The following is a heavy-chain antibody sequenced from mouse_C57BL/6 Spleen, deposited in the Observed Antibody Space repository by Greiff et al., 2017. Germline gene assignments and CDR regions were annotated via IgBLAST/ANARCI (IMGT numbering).Heavy chain of an antibody. V-gene: IGHV1-82*01. Sequence: QVQLQQSGPELVKPGASVKISCKASGYAFSSSWMNWVKQRPGKGLEWIGRIYPGDGDTNYNGKFKGKATLTADKSSSTAYMQLSSLTSEDSAVYFCARQAVVAPYAMDYWGQGTSVTVSS. CDR3: ARQAVVAPYAMDY. D-gene: IGHD1-1*01. CDR2: IYPGDGDT. CDR1: GYAFSSSW. J-gene: IGHJ4*01.